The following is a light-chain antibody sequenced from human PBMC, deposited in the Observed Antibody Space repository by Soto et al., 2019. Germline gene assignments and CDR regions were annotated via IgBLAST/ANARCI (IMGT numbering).Light chain of an antibody. Sequence: DVQMTQCPSSLSASVGDSVSMSCRASQSITKYLSWYQQKPGKAPKLLIYGASSLQSGVPLRFGGSGFGTDFTLNISSLQPEDFATYYCQQTHSVPRTFGGGTKVEI. CDR1: QSITKY. CDR3: QQTHSVPRT. J-gene: IGKJ4*01. CDR2: GAS. V-gene: IGKV1-39*01.